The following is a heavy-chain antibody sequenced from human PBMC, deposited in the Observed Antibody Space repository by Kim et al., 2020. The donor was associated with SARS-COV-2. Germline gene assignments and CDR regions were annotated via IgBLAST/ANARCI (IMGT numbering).Heavy chain of an antibody. J-gene: IGHJ4*02. Sequence: GGSLRLSCAASGFTFSSYSMNWVRQAPGKGLEWVSSISSSSSYIYYADSVKGRFTISRDNAKNSLYLQMNSLRAEDTAVYYCARVAPPVSYGSRKEYYFDYWGQGTLVTVSS. V-gene: IGHV3-21*01. CDR2: ISSSSSYI. CDR3: ARVAPPVSYGSRKEYYFDY. D-gene: IGHD5-18*01. CDR1: GFTFSSYS.